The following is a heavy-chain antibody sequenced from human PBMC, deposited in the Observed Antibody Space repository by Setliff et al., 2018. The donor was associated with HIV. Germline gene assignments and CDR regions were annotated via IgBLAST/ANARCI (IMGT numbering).Heavy chain of an antibody. CDR3: ARCGAGEWHLYMDV. V-gene: IGHV1-69*10. CDR2: IISSLPVT. Sequence: ASVKVSCKASGSTFSRNAISWVRQAPGQGLEWMGGIISSLPVTHYAQKFQGRLTITADKSTSTVYMELSSLRSEDTAVYYCARCGAGEWHLYMDVWGKGTAVTVSS. CDR1: GSTFSRNA. D-gene: IGHD3-16*01. J-gene: IGHJ6*03.